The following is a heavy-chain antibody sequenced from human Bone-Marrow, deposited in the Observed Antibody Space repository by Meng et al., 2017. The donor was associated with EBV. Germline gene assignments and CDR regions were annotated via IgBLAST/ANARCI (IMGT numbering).Heavy chain of an antibody. CDR2: ISSSSSYI. CDR3: ARDSPPSVAGGATADY. Sequence: GGLVESGGGLGKPGGSLRLPCAASGITFSSYSMNWVRQAPGKGLEWVSSISSSSSYIYYADSVKGRFTISRDNAKNSLYLQMNSLRAEDTAVYYCARDSPPSVAGGATADYWGQGTLVTVSS. V-gene: IGHV3-21*01. J-gene: IGHJ4*02. CDR1: GITFSSYS. D-gene: IGHD6-19*01.